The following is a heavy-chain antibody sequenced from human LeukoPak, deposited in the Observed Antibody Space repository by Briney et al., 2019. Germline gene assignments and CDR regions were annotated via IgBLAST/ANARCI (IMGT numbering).Heavy chain of an antibody. Sequence: GGSLRLSCAASGFTFSDYYVSWIRQAPGKGLEWVSYISSSGSTIYYADSVKGRFTISRDNAKNSLYLQMNSLRAEDTAVYYCARTSDIVVVPAAPFDYWGQGTLVTVSS. CDR3: ARTSDIVVVPAAPFDY. CDR2: ISSSGSTI. V-gene: IGHV3-11*01. J-gene: IGHJ4*02. D-gene: IGHD2-2*01. CDR1: GFTFSDYY.